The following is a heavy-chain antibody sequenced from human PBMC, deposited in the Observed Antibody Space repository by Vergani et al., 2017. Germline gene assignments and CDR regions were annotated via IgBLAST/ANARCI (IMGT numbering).Heavy chain of an antibody. J-gene: IGHJ4*02. CDR2: IIPIFGTA. V-gene: IGHV1-69*18. D-gene: IGHD3-9*01. CDR1: GGTFSSYA. CDR3: ARGPYDILTGYWDHYFDY. Sequence: QVQLVQSGAEVKKPGSSVKVSCKASGGTFSSYAISWVRQAPGQGLEWMGRIIPIFGTANYAQKFQGRVTITADESTSTVYMELSSLRSEDTAVYYCARGPYDILTGYWDHYFDYWGQGTLVTVSS.